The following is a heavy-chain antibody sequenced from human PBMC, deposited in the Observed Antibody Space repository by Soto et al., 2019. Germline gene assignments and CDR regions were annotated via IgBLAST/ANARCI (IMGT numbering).Heavy chain of an antibody. D-gene: IGHD3-22*01. V-gene: IGHV4-31*03. CDR2: IYYSGST. Sequence: SETLSLTCTVSGGSISSGGYYWSWIRQHPGKGLEWIGYIYYSGSTYYNPSLKSRVTISVDTSRSQFSLKLSSVTAADTAVYYCARLSYDRNDYYYFDYWGQGALVTVSS. CDR3: ARLSYDRNDYYYFDY. CDR1: GGSISSGGYY. J-gene: IGHJ4*02.